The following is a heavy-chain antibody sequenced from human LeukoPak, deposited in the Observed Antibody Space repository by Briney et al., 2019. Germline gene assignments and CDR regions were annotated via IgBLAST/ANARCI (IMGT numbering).Heavy chain of an antibody. D-gene: IGHD2-2*02. CDR1: GYTFTAYY. V-gene: IGHV1-2*02. CDR3: ARALGGYCSSTSCYTLDY. Sequence: ASVKVSCKASGYTFTAYYMHWVRQAPGLGLEWMGWINPNSGDTNYAQKFQGRVTMTRDTSISTAYMELSRLRSDDTAVYYCARALGGYCSSTSCYTLDYWGQGTLVTVSS. CDR2: INPNSGDT. J-gene: IGHJ4*02.